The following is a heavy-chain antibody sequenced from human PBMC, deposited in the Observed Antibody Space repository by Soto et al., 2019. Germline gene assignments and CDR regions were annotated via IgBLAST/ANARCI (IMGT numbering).Heavy chain of an antibody. J-gene: IGHJ4*02. V-gene: IGHV3-30-3*01. CDR3: ARGGRALYVRNYFDY. CDR1: GFTFSSYA. D-gene: IGHD2-15*01. CDR2: ISYDGSNK. Sequence: QVQLVESGGGVVQPGRSLRLSCAASGFTFSSYAMHGVRQAQGKGLEGVAVISYDGSNKYYADSVKGRFTISRDNSKNTLDLQMNRLRAEDTAVYYCARGGRALYVRNYFDYWGQGTLVTGSS.